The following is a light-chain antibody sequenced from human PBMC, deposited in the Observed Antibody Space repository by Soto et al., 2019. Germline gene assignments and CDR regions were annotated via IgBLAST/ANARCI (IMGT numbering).Light chain of an antibody. CDR3: SSYTSSSTSVV. J-gene: IGLJ2*01. CDR2: DVS. V-gene: IGLV2-14*03. Sequence: QSALTQPASVSGSPGQSSTISCTGTSSDVGGYNYVSWYQHHPGKAPKLMIYDVSNRPSGVSNRFSGSKSGNTASLTISGLQAEDEADYYCSSYTSSSTSVVFGGGTKLTVL. CDR1: SSDVGGYNY.